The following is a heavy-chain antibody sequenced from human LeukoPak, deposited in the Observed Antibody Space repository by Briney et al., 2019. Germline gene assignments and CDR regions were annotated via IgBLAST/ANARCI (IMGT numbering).Heavy chain of an antibody. CDR1: GYTFTGYY. CDR2: INPNSGGT. Sequence: GASVKVSCKASGYTFTGYYMHWVRQAPGQGLEWMGWINPNSGGTNYAQKFQGWVTMTRDTSISTAYMELSRLRSDDTAVYYCAIALPLGIAAADYWGQGTLVTVSS. J-gene: IGHJ4*02. D-gene: IGHD6-13*01. V-gene: IGHV1-2*04. CDR3: AIALPLGIAAADY.